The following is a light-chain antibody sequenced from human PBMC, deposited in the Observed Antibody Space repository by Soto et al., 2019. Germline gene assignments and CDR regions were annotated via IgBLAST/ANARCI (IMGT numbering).Light chain of an antibody. CDR1: SSDVGGYNY. J-gene: IGLJ1*01. CDR2: EVT. V-gene: IGLV2-14*01. Sequence: QSVLTQPASVSGSPGQSITISCTGTSSDVGGYNYVSWYQHHPGKAPKLMIYEVTYRPSGVSNRFSGSKSGNTASLTISGLQAEAEADYYCSSYTSSSPYVFGTGTKVT. CDR3: SSYTSSSPYV.